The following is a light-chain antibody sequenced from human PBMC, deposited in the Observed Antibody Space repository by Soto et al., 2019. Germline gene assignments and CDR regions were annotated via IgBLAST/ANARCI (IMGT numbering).Light chain of an antibody. Sequence: AIRMTQSPSSLSASTGDRVTITCRASQGISSYLAWYQQKPGKAPKLLIYAASTLQSGVPSRFSGSGSGTEFTLTISSLQPDDFATSYCQQYNSYPLTFGGGTKVDIK. V-gene: IGKV1-8*01. CDR1: QGISSY. CDR2: AAS. J-gene: IGKJ4*01. CDR3: QQYNSYPLT.